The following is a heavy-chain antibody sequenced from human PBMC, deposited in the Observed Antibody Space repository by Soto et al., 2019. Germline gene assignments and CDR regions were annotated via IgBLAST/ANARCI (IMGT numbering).Heavy chain of an antibody. CDR2: IYNSGST. CDR3: ARDSRHYSGSGSSV. Sequence: TSETLSLTCTVSGGSVSSGSYYWSWIRQPPGKGLEWIGYIYNSGSTIYNASLKSRVTISVDTAKNQFSLKLSSVTAADTAVYYCARDSRHYSGSGSSVWGQGTLVTVSS. J-gene: IGHJ4*02. D-gene: IGHD3-10*01. V-gene: IGHV4-61*01. CDR1: GGSVSSGSYY.